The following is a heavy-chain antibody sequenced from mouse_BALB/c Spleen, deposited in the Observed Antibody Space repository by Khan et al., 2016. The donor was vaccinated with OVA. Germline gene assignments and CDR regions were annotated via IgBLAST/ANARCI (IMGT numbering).Heavy chain of an antibody. Sequence: EVELVESGGDLVKSGGSLKVSCAASGFTFSSYGMSWVRQTPDKRLEWVATISSGGRYTYFPDSVKGRFTISRDNAKSALYLQMSSLKSEDTAMYYCTRAYYGNDYYAMDYWGQGTSVTVSS. CDR2: ISSGGRYT. CDR1: GFTFSSYG. V-gene: IGHV5-6*01. J-gene: IGHJ4*01. D-gene: IGHD2-10*01. CDR3: TRAYYGNDYYAMDY.